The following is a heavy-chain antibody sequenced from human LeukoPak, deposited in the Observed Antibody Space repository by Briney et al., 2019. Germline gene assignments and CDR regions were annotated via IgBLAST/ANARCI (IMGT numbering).Heavy chain of an antibody. CDR1: GGSLSSYY. J-gene: IGHJ5*02. CDR3: ARQNSGSYSWYNWFDP. Sequence: PSETLSLTCTVSGGSLSSYYWSWIRQPAGKGLEWIGRIYTSGSTNYNPSLKSRVTMSVDTSKNQFSLKLSSVTAADTAVYYCARQNSGSYSWYNWFDPWGQGTLVTVSS. CDR2: IYTSGST. D-gene: IGHD1-26*01. V-gene: IGHV4-4*07.